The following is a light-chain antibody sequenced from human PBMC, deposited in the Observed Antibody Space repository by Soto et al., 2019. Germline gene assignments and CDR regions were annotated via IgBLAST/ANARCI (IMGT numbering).Light chain of an antibody. V-gene: IGKV3-20*01. Sequence: IVLTQSPGTLSLSPGERATLSCRASQSVSTLYITWYQQKPGQAPRLLIFGASNRATGIPARFSGSGSGTDFTLTITGLEPEDFAVYFCLRYSSSQWTFGQGTKVDIK. CDR1: QSVSTLY. J-gene: IGKJ1*01. CDR3: LRYSSSQWT. CDR2: GAS.